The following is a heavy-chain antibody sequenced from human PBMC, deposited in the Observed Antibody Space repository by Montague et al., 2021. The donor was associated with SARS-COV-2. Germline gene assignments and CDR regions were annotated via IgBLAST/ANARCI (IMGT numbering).Heavy chain of an antibody. CDR1: GFPFSSYA. J-gene: IGHJ5*02. CDR2: ISITGGST. Sequence: SLRLSCAASGFPFSSYAMIWVRQAPGKGLEWVSTISITGGSTYYXDSVKGRFIISRDNSRNTVYMQMNNLRAEDTAVYYCAKGFTYYFASGGYPNYFDPLGKGTLVSVSS. V-gene: IGHV3-23*01. D-gene: IGHD3-10*01. CDR3: AKGFTYYFASGGYPNYFDP.